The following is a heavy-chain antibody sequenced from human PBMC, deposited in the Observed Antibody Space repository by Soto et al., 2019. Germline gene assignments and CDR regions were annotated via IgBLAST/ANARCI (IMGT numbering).Heavy chain of an antibody. CDR3: ASAPGFNLFDS. CDR2: IFYSGST. CDR1: GGSLSSSTYY. D-gene: IGHD5-12*01. V-gene: IGHV4-39*01. J-gene: IGHJ4*02. Sequence: PSETLSLTCIVSGGSLSSSTYYGGWIRQPPGKGLEWIGSIFYSGSTYYNPSLKSRVTLSVDTSQNRFSLKLSSVTAADTAVYYFASAPGFNLFDSWGQGTLVTVSS.